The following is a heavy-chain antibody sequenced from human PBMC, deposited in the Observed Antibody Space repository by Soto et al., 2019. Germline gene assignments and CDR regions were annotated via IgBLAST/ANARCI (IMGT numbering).Heavy chain of an antibody. D-gene: IGHD2-8*01. CDR3: AADEKAWQQMVPSDY. CDR1: GFTFTSSA. J-gene: IGHJ4*02. CDR2: IAVGSGYT. V-gene: IGHV1-58*01. Sequence: GASVKVSCKASGFTFTSSAFQWVRQARGQRLEWIGWIAVGSGYTNYAQRFQDRVTLTRDMSTATTYMELSRLTSEDTAIYYCAADEKAWQQMVPSDYWGQGTLVTVSS.